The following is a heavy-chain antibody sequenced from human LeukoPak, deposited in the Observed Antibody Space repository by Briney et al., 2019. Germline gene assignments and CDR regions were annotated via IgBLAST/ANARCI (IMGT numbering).Heavy chain of an antibody. J-gene: IGHJ4*02. CDR1: GFTFNTYS. CDR3: ARGRYCSSTSCHYFDY. CDR2: IKQDGSEK. Sequence: GGSLRLSCVASGFTFNTYSMHWIRQAPDKGLEWVANIKQDGSEKYYVDSVKGRFTISRDNAKNSLYLQMNSLRAEDTAVYYCARGRYCSSTSCHYFDYWGQGTLVTVSS. D-gene: IGHD2-2*01. V-gene: IGHV3-7*01.